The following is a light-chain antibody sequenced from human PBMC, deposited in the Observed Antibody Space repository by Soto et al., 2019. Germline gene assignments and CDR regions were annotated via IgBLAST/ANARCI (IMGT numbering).Light chain of an antibody. CDR1: QTIRSNY. CDR2: GAS. CDR3: QQDGSSPWT. V-gene: IGKV3-20*01. Sequence: DTVLTQSPGTLSLSPGERATLSCRASQTIRSNYLAWYRQTPGQAPILLIYGASNRATGIAYRFSGSGSGTDFTLIISRLEPEDFALYYCQQDGSSPWTFGQGTKVEIK. J-gene: IGKJ1*01.